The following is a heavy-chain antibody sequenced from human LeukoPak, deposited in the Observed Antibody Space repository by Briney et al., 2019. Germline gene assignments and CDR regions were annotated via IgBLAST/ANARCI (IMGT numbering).Heavy chain of an antibody. J-gene: IGHJ4*02. Sequence: PSETLSLTCTVSGGSISSYYWSWIRQPPGKGLEWIGYIYYRGSTNYNPSLKSRVTISVDTSKNQFSLKLSSVTAADTAVYYCARLAGYCGGGSCSTDYFDYWGQGTLVTVSS. CDR3: ARLAGYCGGGSCSTDYFDY. D-gene: IGHD2-15*01. V-gene: IGHV4-59*08. CDR1: GGSISSYY. CDR2: IYYRGST.